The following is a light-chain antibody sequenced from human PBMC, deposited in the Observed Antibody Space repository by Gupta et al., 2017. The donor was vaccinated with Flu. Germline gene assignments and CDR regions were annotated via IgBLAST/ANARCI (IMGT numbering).Light chain of an antibody. Sequence: GRVTITCRASQSISSYLNWYQQKPGKAPKLLIYAASSLQSEVPLRFSGSGSETDFTLTISSLQPEDFATYYCQQSYRTPHTFGGGTKVEIK. CDR1: QSISSY. CDR3: QQSYRTPHT. V-gene: IGKV1-39*01. CDR2: AAS. J-gene: IGKJ4*01.